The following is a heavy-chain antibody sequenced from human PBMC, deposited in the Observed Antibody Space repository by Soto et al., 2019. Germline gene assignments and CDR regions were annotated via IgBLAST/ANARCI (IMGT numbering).Heavy chain of an antibody. CDR1: GYTFTSYG. CDR3: ARDRGYYYGSGSFDY. D-gene: IGHD3-10*01. Sequence: QVQLVQSGAEVKKPGASVKVSCKASGYTFTSYGISWVRQAPGQGLEWMGWISAYNGNTNYAQKLQGRVTMTTDTSTSTAYKELRSLRSDDTAVYYCARDRGYYYGSGSFDYWGQGTLVTVSS. CDR2: ISAYNGNT. V-gene: IGHV1-18*01. J-gene: IGHJ4*02.